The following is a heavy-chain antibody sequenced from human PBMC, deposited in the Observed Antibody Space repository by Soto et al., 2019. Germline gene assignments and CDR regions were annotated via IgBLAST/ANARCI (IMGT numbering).Heavy chain of an antibody. D-gene: IGHD2-21*01. CDR2: INTGNGNT. Sequence: ASVKVSCKASGYTFTDYAMHWVRQAPGQRLEWMGWINTGNGNTKFSLKFQGRVTITRDTSATTAYMELTSLRSEDTAVYYCARHKSGGGSYPFEYWGQGTLVTVSS. CDR3: ARHKSGGGSYPFEY. CDR1: GYTFTDYA. V-gene: IGHV1-3*04. J-gene: IGHJ4*02.